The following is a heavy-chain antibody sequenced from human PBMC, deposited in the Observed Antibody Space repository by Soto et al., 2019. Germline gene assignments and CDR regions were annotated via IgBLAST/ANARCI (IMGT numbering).Heavy chain of an antibody. V-gene: IGHV4-59*01. J-gene: IGHJ5*02. CDR2: IYYSGST. Sequence: SETLSLTCTVSGGSISSYYWSWIRQPPGKGLEWIGYIYYSGSTNYNPSLKSRVTISVDTSKNQFSLKLSSVTAADTAVYYCARTLLWGNWFDPWGQGTLVTVSS. CDR3: ARTLLWGNWFDP. D-gene: IGHD7-27*01. CDR1: GGSISSYY.